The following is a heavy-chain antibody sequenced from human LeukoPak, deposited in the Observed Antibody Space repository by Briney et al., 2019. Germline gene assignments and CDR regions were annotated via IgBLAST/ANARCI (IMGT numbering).Heavy chain of an antibody. Sequence: SQTLSLTCTVSGGSTSSGSYYWSWIRQPAGKGLEWIGRIYTSGSTNYNPSLKSRVTISVDTSKNQFSLKLSSVTAADTAVYYCARDGDCSSTSCYNKYYYYYMDVWGKGTTVTVSS. CDR2: IYTSGST. V-gene: IGHV4-61*02. CDR3: ARDGDCSSTSCYNKYYYYYMDV. D-gene: IGHD2-2*02. CDR1: GGSTSSGSYY. J-gene: IGHJ6*03.